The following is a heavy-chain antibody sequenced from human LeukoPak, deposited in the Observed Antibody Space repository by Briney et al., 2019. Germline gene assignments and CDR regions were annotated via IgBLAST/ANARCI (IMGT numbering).Heavy chain of an antibody. D-gene: IGHD4-17*01. CDR2: ISYDGSNK. Sequence: GGSLRLSCAASGFTFSSYAMHWVRQAPGKGLEWVAVISYDGSNKYYADSVKGRFTISRDNSKNTLYLQMNSLRAEDTAVYYCAKGGDYGDYVGYWGQGTLVTVSS. V-gene: IGHV3-30*04. CDR3: AKGGDYGDYVGY. J-gene: IGHJ4*02. CDR1: GFTFSSYA.